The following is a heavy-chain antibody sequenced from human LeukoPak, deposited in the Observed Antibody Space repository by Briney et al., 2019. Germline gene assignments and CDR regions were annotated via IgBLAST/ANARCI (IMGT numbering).Heavy chain of an antibody. CDR1: GYTFTGYY. Sequence: ASVKVSCKASGYTFTGYYMHWVRQAPGQGLEWMGWINPNSGGTNYAQKFQGRVTMTRDTSISTAYMELSRLRSDDTAVYYCARELSSATAYSDYWGQGTLVTVSS. D-gene: IGHD2-15*01. CDR3: ARELSSATAYSDY. CDR2: INPNSGGT. V-gene: IGHV1-2*02. J-gene: IGHJ4*02.